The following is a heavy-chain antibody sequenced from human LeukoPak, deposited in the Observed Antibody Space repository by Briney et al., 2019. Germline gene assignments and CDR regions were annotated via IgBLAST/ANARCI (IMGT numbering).Heavy chain of an antibody. CDR1: GFTFSSYS. J-gene: IGHJ4*02. CDR3: ARRAGAYSHPYDY. V-gene: IGHV3-53*01. D-gene: IGHD4/OR15-4a*01. Sequence: LPGGSLRLSCAASGFTFSSYSMNWVRQAPGKGLEWVSFIYSGGNTHYSDSLKGRFTISRDNSKNTLYLQMNSLRVEDTAVYYCARRAGAYSHPYDYWGQGTLVTVSS. CDR2: IYSGGNT.